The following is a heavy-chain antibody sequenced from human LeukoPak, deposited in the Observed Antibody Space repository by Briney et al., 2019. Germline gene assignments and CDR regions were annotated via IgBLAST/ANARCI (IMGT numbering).Heavy chain of an antibody. J-gene: IGHJ4*02. CDR1: GYSISSGYY. CDR2: IYHSGST. D-gene: IGHD4-23*01. Sequence: KPSETLALTCTVSGYSISSGYYGGWIRPPPGKGLEWIGSIYHSGSTYYNPSLKSRVTISVDTSKNQFSLKLSSVTAADTAVYYCARDRSVYGGNPDYWGQGTLVTVSS. V-gene: IGHV4-38-2*02. CDR3: ARDRSVYGGNPDY.